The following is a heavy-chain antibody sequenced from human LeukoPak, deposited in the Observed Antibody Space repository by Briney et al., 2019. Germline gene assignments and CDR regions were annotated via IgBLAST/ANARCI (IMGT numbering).Heavy chain of an antibody. CDR2: INWNGGST. V-gene: IGHV3-20*04. D-gene: IGHD6-19*01. CDR1: GFTFDDYG. Sequence: TGGSLRLSCAASGFTFDDYGMSWVRQAPGKVREWVSGINWNGGSTGYADSAKGRFTISRDNAKNSLYLQMNSLRAEDTALYYCARVFSSGWYGGFDYWGQGTLVTVSS. J-gene: IGHJ4*02. CDR3: ARVFSSGWYGGFDY.